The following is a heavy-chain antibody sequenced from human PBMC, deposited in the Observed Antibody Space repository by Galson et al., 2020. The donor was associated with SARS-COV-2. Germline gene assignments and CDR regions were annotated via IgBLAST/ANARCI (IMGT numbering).Heavy chain of an antibody. V-gene: IGHV3-7*01. J-gene: IGHJ4*02. Sequence: GGSLRLSCAASGFTFSSYWMSWVRQAPGKGLEWVANIKQDGSEKYYVDSVKGRFTISRDNAKNSLYLQMNSLRAEDTAVYYCARDGSYYSYGWLDFDYWGQGTLVTVSS. D-gene: IGHD5-18*01. CDR1: GFTFSSYW. CDR2: IKQDGSEK. CDR3: ARDGSYYSYGWLDFDY.